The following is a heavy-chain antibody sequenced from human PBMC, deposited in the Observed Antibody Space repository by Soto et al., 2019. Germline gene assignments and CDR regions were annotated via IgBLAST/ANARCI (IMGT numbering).Heavy chain of an antibody. J-gene: IGHJ6*02. V-gene: IGHV1-46*01. CDR3: ARALVPITFTRGVANYYHYYAMEV. Sequence: QVQLVQSGAEVKKPGASVKISCKASGYTFTSYYIHWVRQAPGHGLEWMGMIDPSGGTTKYAEKFGGRVTMSRDTSTSTVYMEMGSLSAEDTAVYYSARALVPITFTRGVANYYHYYAMEVWSQWSTVTVTS. CDR1: GYTFTSYY. D-gene: IGHD3-10*01. CDR2: IDPSGGTT.